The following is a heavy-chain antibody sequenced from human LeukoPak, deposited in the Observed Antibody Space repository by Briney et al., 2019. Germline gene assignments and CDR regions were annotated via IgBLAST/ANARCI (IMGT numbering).Heavy chain of an antibody. CDR3: ARQIVGATRLDY. CDR1: GGSISSYY. V-gene: IGHV4-59*08. Sequence: PSETLSLTCTVSGGSISSYYWSWIRQPPGKGLEWIGYIYYSGSTNYNPSLKSRVTISVDTSKNQFSLKLSSVTAADTAVYYCARQIVGATRLDYWGQGTLVTVSS. CDR2: IYYSGST. D-gene: IGHD1-26*01. J-gene: IGHJ4*02.